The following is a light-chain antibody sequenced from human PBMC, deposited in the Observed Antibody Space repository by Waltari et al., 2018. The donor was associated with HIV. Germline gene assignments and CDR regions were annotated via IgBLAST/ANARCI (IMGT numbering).Light chain of an antibody. J-gene: IGLJ2*01. CDR3: ASWDGGLNVV. Sequence: QSVLTQPPSVSGTPGQRVTLSCSGSTTNVGSNTGTWYQQPPGTAPKIIIYTNARRPSGVPDRFSGSKSGTSASLAISGLQSEDEADYYCASWDGGLNVVFGGGTKLTVL. V-gene: IGLV1-44*01. CDR2: TNA. CDR1: TTNVGSNT.